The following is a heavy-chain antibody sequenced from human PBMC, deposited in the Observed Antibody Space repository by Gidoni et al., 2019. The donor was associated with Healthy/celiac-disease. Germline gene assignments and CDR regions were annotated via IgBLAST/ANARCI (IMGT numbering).Heavy chain of an antibody. CDR2: IYWDDDK. J-gene: IGHJ4*02. CDR1: GFSLSTSGVG. Sequence: QITLKESGPTLVKPTQTLTLTCTFSGFSLSTSGVGVGWIRQPPGKALEWLALIYWDDDKRYSPSLKSRLTITKDTSKNQVVLTMTNMDPVDTATYYCAHSSSGWYGPRESPFDYWGQGTLVTVSS. D-gene: IGHD6-19*01. CDR3: AHSSSGWYGPRESPFDY. V-gene: IGHV2-5*02.